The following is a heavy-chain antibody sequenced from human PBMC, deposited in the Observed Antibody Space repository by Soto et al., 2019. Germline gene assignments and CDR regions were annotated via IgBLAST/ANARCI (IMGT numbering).Heavy chain of an antibody. CDR2: ISSSSSYI. J-gene: IGHJ6*03. D-gene: IGHD3-10*01. CDR3: ASATLYYGSGSYSDYYYYYMDV. V-gene: IGHV3-21*01. Sequence: GGSLRLSCAASGFTFSSYSMNWVRQAPGKGLEWVSSISSSSSYIYYADSVKGRFTISRDNAKNSLYLQMNSLRAVDTAVYYCASATLYYGSGSYSDYYYYYMDVWGKGTTVTVSS. CDR1: GFTFSSYS.